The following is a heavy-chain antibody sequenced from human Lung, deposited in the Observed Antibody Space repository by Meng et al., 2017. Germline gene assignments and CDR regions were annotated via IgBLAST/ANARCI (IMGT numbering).Heavy chain of an antibody. Sequence: VQLVQSGPEVKKPGASVKLSFKPSGYTFAAYWIPWLRQAPGQGLEWMGRIDPNNDHTQYAQNFQGRVTMTSDTSISTVYMELNGLRSDDTAVYYCARDEDISAAGKLFGDYWGQGTLVTVSS. CDR1: GYTFAAYW. CDR2: IDPNNDHT. D-gene: IGHD6-13*01. V-gene: IGHV1-2*06. CDR3: ARDEDISAAGKLFGDY. J-gene: IGHJ4*02.